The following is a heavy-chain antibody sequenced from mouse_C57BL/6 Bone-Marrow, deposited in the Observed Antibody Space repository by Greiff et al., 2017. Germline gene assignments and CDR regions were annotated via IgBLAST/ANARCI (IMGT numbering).Heavy chain of an antibody. Sequence: QVQLQQPGAELVKPGASVKLSCKASGYTFTSYWMQWVKQRPGQGLEWIGEIDPSDSYTNYNPQFKGKATLTVDTSSSTAYMQLSSLTSEDSAVYYCARDPMITTGYYYAMDYWGQGTSVTVSS. V-gene: IGHV1-50*01. CDR2: IDPSDSYT. CDR1: GYTFTSYW. D-gene: IGHD2-4*01. J-gene: IGHJ4*01. CDR3: ARDPMITTGYYYAMDY.